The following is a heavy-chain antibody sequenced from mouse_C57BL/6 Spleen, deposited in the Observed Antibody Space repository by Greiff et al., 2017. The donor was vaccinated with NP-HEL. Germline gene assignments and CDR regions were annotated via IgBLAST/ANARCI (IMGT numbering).Heavy chain of an antibody. CDR2: INYDGSST. Sequence: EVQRVESEGGLVQPGSSMKLSCTASGFTFSDYYMAWVRQVPEKGLEWVANINYDGSSTYYLDSLKSRFIISRDNAKNILYLQMSSLKSEDTATYYCARELVDYAMDYWGQGTSVTVSS. CDR1: GFTFSDYY. J-gene: IGHJ4*01. D-gene: IGHD1-3*01. CDR3: ARELVDYAMDY. V-gene: IGHV5-16*01.